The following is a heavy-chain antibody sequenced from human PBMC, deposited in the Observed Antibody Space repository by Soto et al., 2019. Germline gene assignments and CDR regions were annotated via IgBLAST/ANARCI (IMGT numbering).Heavy chain of an antibody. CDR1: GYTFTSYG. J-gene: IGHJ6*03. D-gene: IGHD6-6*01. V-gene: IGHV1-18*01. CDR2: ISAYNGNT. Sequence: GASVKVSCKASGYTFTSYGISWVRQAPGQGLEWMGWISAYNGNTNYAQKLQGRVTMTTDTSTSTAYMELRSLRSDDTAVYYCARVRDXSSSKTYYYYYMDVWGKGTTVTVSS. CDR3: ARVRDXSSSKTYYYYYMDV.